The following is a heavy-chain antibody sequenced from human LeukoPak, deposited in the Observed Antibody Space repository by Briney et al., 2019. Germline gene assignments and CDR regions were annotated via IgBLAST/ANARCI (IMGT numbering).Heavy chain of an antibody. Sequence: SETLSLTCAVSGGSISSSNWWCWVRQPPGKGLEWIGEIYHSGSTNYNPSLKSRVTISVDKSKNQFSLKLSSVTAADTAVYYCSYSGGSGTDAFDIWGQGTMVTVSS. CDR3: SYSGGSGTDAFDI. V-gene: IGHV4-4*02. CDR2: IYHSGST. D-gene: IGHD2-15*01. CDR1: GGSISSSNW. J-gene: IGHJ3*02.